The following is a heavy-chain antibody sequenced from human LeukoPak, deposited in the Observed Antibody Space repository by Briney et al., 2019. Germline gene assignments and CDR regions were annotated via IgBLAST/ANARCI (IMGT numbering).Heavy chain of an antibody. D-gene: IGHD3-22*01. CDR1: GYTFTGYY. CDR3: ARNLYYYDSRGNWFDP. J-gene: IGHJ5*02. CDR2: INPNSGGT. Sequence: ASVKVPCKASGYTFTGYYMHWVRQAPGQGLEWMGWINPNSGGTNYAQKFQGRVTMTRDTSISTAYMELSRLGSDDTAVYYCARNLYYYDSRGNWFDPWGQGTLVTVSS. V-gene: IGHV1-2*02.